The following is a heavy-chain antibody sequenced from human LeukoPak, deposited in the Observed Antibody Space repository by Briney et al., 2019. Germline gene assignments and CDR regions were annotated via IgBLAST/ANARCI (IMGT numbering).Heavy chain of an antibody. CDR3: ARDPGVQLWYHFDY. Sequence: SCKVSGYTLTELSMHWVRQAPGKGLEWVAVISYDGSNKYYADSVKGRFTISRDNSKNTLYLQINSLRAEDTAVYYCARDPGVQLWYHFDYWGQGILVTVSS. CDR2: ISYDGSNK. J-gene: IGHJ4*02. CDR1: GYTLTELS. D-gene: IGHD5-18*01. V-gene: IGHV3-30-3*01.